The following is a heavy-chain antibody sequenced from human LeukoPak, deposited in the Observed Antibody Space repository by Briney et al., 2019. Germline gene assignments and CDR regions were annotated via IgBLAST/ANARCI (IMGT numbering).Heavy chain of an antibody. J-gene: IGHJ4*02. CDR1: KFTFSGYW. D-gene: IGHD7-27*01. CDR3: AGDLVYGTGDQRFDY. Sequence: GGSLRLSCAASKFTFSGYWMHWVRQAPGKGPEWVSRINSDGTSISYADSVKGRFTISRDNAKNTLYLQLNSLRAEDTAVYYCAGDLVYGTGDQRFDYWGQGTLVTVSS. CDR2: INSDGTSI. V-gene: IGHV3-74*01.